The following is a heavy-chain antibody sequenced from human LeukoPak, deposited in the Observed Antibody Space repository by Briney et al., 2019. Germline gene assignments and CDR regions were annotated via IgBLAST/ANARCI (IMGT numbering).Heavy chain of an antibody. Sequence: PSETLSLTCTVSGGSISSGDYYWSWIRQPPGKGLEWIGYIYYSGSTYYNPSLKSRVTISVDTSKNQFSLKLSSVTAADTAVYYCARAVSNIPVVVAAYYFDYWGQGTLVTVSS. CDR3: ARAVSNIPVVVAAYYFDY. J-gene: IGHJ4*02. CDR2: IYYSGST. D-gene: IGHD2-15*01. CDR1: GGSISSGDYY. V-gene: IGHV4-30-4*08.